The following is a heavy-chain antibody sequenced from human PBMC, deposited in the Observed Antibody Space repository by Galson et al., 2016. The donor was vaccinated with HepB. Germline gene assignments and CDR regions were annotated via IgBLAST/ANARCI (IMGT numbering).Heavy chain of an antibody. CDR3: ARDPRAPPRFDY. CDR1: GGSISGYF. V-gene: IGHV4-59*01. J-gene: IGHJ4*02. CDR2: IYYSRST. Sequence: ETLSLTCTVSGGSISGYFWSWIRQPPGKGLEWIGYIYYSRSTSYNPSLKSRVTISVDTSKNQFSLKLSSVTAADTAVYYCARDPRAPPRFDYWGQGTLVTVSS.